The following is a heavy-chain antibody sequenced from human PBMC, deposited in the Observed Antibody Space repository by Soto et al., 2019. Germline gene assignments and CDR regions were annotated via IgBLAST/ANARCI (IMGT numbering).Heavy chain of an antibody. CDR2: NKSRTDGGTT. J-gene: IGHJ6*02. CDR1: GFTFSNAR. CDR3: TTDGVPPPFEILAVVITDYYYYGMDV. D-gene: IGHD3-3*01. V-gene: IGHV3-15*07. Sequence: GSLRLFCAASGFTFSNARVNWVRRAPGKGVGWVGRNKSRTDGGTTDYAAPVKGRFTISRDDSKNTLYLQMNSLKTEDTAVYYCTTDGVPPPFEILAVVITDYYYYGMDVWGQGTTVTVSS.